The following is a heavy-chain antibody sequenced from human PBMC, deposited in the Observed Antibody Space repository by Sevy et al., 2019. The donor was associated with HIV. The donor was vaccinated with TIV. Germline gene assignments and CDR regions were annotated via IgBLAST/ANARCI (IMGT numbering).Heavy chain of an antibody. Sequence: GGSLRLSCAASGFTFSSYGMHWVRQAPGKGLEWVAVISYDGSNKYYADSVKGRFTISRDNSKNTLYLQMNSLRAEDTAVYYCAKDPYPDSSGYYTHYFDYWGHGTLVTVSS. J-gene: IGHJ4*01. D-gene: IGHD3-22*01. CDR1: GFTFSSYG. V-gene: IGHV3-30*18. CDR3: AKDPYPDSSGYYTHYFDY. CDR2: ISYDGSNK.